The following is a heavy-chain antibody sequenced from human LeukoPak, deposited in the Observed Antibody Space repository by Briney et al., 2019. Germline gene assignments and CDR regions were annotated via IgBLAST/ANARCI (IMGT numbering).Heavy chain of an antibody. CDR3: ASRTNLANI. Sequence: QPGGSLRLSCAASGFTFKNSWMSWVRQAPGKGLEWVANINQDGGEKYYVDSVKGRFTISRDNAKNSLYLQMNSLRAEDTAVYYCASRTNLANIWGQGTMVTVSS. V-gene: IGHV3-7*03. CDR2: INQDGGEK. CDR1: GFTFKNSW. D-gene: IGHD2-2*01. J-gene: IGHJ3*02.